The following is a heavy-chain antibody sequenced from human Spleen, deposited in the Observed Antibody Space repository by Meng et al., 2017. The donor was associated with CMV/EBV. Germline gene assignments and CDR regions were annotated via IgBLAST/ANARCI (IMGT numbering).Heavy chain of an antibody. Sequence: SETLSLTCTVSGGSISSYYWSWIRQPAGKGLEWIGRIYTSGSTNYNPSLKSRVTMSVDTSKNQFSLKLSSVTAADTAVYYCARVPIYRYSGYDWYFDYWGQGTLVTVSS. V-gene: IGHV4-4*07. D-gene: IGHD5-12*01. CDR3: ARVPIYRYSGYDWYFDY. CDR1: GGSISSYY. J-gene: IGHJ4*02. CDR2: IYTSGST.